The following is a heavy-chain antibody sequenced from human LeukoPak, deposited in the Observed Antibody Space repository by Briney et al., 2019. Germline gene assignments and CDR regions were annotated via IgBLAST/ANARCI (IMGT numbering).Heavy chain of an antibody. V-gene: IGHV1-46*01. CDR1: GYTFTRYY. Sequence: ASVKVSCKASGYTFTRYYMHWVRPAPGQGVEWMGMINPNGGSTSYAQNFQGRVTLTSDTSTSIVYMEVSGLRSEDTAVYYCARDRGYYDSSAPSYYFDYWGQGTLVTVSS. CDR2: INPNGGST. J-gene: IGHJ4*02. D-gene: IGHD3-22*01. CDR3: ARDRGYYDSSAPSYYFDY.